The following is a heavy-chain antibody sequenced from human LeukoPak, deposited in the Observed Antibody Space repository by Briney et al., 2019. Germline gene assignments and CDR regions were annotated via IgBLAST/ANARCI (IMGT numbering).Heavy chain of an antibody. CDR2: IKSKTDGGTT. J-gene: IGHJ5*02. V-gene: IGHV3-15*01. D-gene: IGHD2-2*01. CDR1: GFTFSNAW. Sequence: GGSLRLSCAASGFTFSNAWMSWVRQAPGKGLEWVGRIKSKTDGGTTDYAAPVKGRFTISRDDSKNTLYLQMNSLKTEDTAVYYCTTDVEYCSSTSCDVDPWGQGTLVTVSS. CDR3: TTDVEYCSSTSCDVDP.